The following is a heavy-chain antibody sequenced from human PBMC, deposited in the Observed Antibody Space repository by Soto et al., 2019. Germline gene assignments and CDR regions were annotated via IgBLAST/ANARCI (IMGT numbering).Heavy chain of an antibody. J-gene: IGHJ4*02. CDR3: ARKAYPPLDVPEWELLQGGYFDY. D-gene: IGHD1-26*01. Sequence: GASVKVSCKASGGTFSSYAISWVRQAPGQGLEWMGGIIPIFGTANYAQKFQGRVTITADESTSTAYMELSSLRSEDTAVYYCARKAYPPLDVPEWELLQGGYFDYWGQGTLVTVST. CDR1: GGTFSSYA. CDR2: IIPIFGTA. V-gene: IGHV1-69*13.